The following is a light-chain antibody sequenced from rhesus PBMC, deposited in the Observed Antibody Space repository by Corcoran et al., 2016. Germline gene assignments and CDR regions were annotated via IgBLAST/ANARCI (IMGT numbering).Light chain of an antibody. CDR2: GAS. V-gene: IGKV3-42*03. CDR1: QSVSSS. CDR3: QQYSNWPLT. Sequence: EIVMTQSPATLSLSPGERATLSCRASQSVSSSLAWYQQKPGQAPRLLIYGASRRATGSPDRCSGSGSGTEFTLTISSLEPEDFAVYYCQQYSNWPLTFGGGTKVEIK. J-gene: IGKJ4*01.